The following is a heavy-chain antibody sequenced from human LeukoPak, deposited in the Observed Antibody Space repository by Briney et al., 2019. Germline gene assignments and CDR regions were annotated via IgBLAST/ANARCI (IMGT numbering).Heavy chain of an antibody. J-gene: IGHJ4*02. CDR3: ARQTPYLYFDY. V-gene: IGHV4-39*01. D-gene: IGHD2-15*01. CDR1: GGSISSSSYY. CDR2: IPYSGNA. Sequence: SETLSLTCTVSGGSISSSSYYWGWIRQPPGQGLEWIGTIPYSGNAYYSPSLKSRVTISVDTSKNQFSLKVSSVTAADTAVYYCARQTPYLYFDYWGQGTLVTVSS.